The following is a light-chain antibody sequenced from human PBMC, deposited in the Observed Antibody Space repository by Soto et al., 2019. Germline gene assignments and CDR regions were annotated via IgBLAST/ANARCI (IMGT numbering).Light chain of an antibody. CDR2: ADS. CDR1: NIGRKS. CDR3: QVWDSSSDHRV. V-gene: IGLV3-21*02. J-gene: IGLJ3*02. Sequence: SYELTQPPSVSVAPGQTARITCGGNNIGRKSGHWYQQKPGQAPVLVVYADSDRPSGIPERFSGSNSGNTATLTISRVEAGDEADYYCQVWDSSSDHRVFGGGTKVTVL.